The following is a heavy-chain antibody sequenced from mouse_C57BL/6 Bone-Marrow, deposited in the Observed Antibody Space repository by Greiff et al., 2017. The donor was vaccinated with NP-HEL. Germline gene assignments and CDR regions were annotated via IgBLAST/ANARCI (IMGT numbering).Heavy chain of an antibody. D-gene: IGHD3-1*01. J-gene: IGHJ2*01. Sequence: VQLQQSGAELVRPGASVKLSCTASGFNIKDDYMHWVKQRPEQGLEWIGWIDPENGDTKYASKFQGKATITSDTSSNTAYLQLSSLTSEDTAVYYCTTTLRLLTFDYWGQGTTLTVSS. CDR1: GFNIKDDY. CDR3: TTTLRLLTFDY. V-gene: IGHV14-4*01. CDR2: IDPENGDT.